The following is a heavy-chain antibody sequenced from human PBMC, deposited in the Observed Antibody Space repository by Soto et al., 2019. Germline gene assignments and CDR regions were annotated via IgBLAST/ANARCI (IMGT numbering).Heavy chain of an antibody. D-gene: IGHD3-22*01. Sequence: GESLKISCKGSGYHFTNYWIGWVRQMPGKGLEWMGIIYPDDSDTRYSPSFQGQVTISADKSISTAYLQWSSLKASDTAMYYFARHWGLEDSSGYLTWFEPWGQGTLVTVSS. V-gene: IGHV5-51*01. CDR2: IYPDDSDT. J-gene: IGHJ5*02. CDR3: ARHWGLEDSSGYLTWFEP. CDR1: GYHFTNYW.